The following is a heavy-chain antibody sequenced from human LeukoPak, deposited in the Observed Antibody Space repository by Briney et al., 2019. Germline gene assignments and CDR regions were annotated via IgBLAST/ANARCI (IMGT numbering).Heavy chain of an antibody. CDR1: GFTFSNHA. CDR2: ISDDGSSK. Sequence: PGRFLRLSCVTSGFTFSNHAMHWVRQGPGKGLEWVAVISDDGSSKFYADSVKGRFTIFRDNSKNTLFLQINSLRPEDTAVYYFARVDDLDAFDIWGQGTLVTVSS. CDR3: ARVDDLDAFDI. V-gene: IGHV3-30*04. D-gene: IGHD2-2*03. J-gene: IGHJ3*02.